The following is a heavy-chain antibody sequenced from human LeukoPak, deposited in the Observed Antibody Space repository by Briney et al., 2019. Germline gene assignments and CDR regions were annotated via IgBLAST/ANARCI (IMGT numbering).Heavy chain of an antibody. J-gene: IGHJ5*02. V-gene: IGHV3-23*01. CDR2: ISGSGGST. CDR3: AKDRYYGSGRTLNWFDP. CDR1: GFTFSSYD. Sequence: GGSLRLSCAASGFTFSSYDMSWVRQATGKGLEWVSAISGSGGSTYYADSVKGWFTISRDNSKNTLYLQMNSLRAADTDVYYCAKDRYYGSGRTLNWFDPWGQGTLVTVSS. D-gene: IGHD3-10*01.